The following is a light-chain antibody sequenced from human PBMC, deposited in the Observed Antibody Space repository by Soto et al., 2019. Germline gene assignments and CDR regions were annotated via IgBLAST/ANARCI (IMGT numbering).Light chain of an antibody. CDR3: QHYNNWPLT. J-gene: IGKJ4*01. CDR1: QRVGSD. Sequence: ETVMTQSPGTLSVSPGEGATLSCRANQRVGSDLAWYQQKPGQAPRLLIYHTSTRATGIPARFSDSGSGTEFTLTISSLQSEDYAVYYCQHYNNWPLTFGGGTKVEIK. V-gene: IGKV3-15*01. CDR2: HTS.